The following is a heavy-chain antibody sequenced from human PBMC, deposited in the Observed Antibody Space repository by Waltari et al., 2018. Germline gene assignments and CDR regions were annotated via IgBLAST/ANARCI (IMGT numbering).Heavy chain of an antibody. CDR2: ISGQEGHN. V-gene: IGHV3-23*01. CDR1: GFTFVTSS. Sequence: LESGGFFVQPGGSLRLSCAASGFTFVTSSLTWVRQAPGKGVEWDSSISGQEGHNGEEEEVKCRLSIYRENSKKTLYLQINGLTADDTAVYYCAKVAGIAAAEFHFDFWGRGTLVTVSS. J-gene: IGHJ4*02. D-gene: IGHD6-13*01. CDR3: AKVAGIAAAEFHFDF.